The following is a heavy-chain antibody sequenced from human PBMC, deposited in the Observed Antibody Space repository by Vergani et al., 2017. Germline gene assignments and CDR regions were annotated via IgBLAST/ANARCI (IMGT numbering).Heavy chain of an antibody. CDR2: INPSGGST. CDR1: GYTFTSYY. CDR3: ARGRGITMLYYGMDV. V-gene: IGHV1-46*03. D-gene: IGHD3-10*01. J-gene: IGHJ6*02. Sequence: QVQLVQSGAEVKKPGASVKVSCKASGYTFTSYYMHWVRQAPGQGLEWMGIINPSGGSTSYAQKFQGRVTMTRDTSTSTVYMELSSLRSEDTAVYYCARGRGITMLYYGMDVWGQGTTVTVSS.